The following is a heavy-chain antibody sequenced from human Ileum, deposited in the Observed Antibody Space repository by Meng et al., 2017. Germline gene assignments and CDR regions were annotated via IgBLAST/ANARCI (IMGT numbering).Heavy chain of an antibody. V-gene: IGHV4-4*02. CDR3: ARHGGYYQGF. D-gene: IGHD4-23*01. CDR1: SGSITSDTY. J-gene: IGHJ4*02. Sequence: QVQLQDPGPGLVKPSGTLSLTCAVSSGSITSDTYWSWVRLPPGKGLEWIGQISHSGSTFYNPSLKSRVTMSVDKSKSQFSLMLTSVTAADTAVYYCARHGGYYQGFWGQGTLVTVSS. CDR2: ISHSGST.